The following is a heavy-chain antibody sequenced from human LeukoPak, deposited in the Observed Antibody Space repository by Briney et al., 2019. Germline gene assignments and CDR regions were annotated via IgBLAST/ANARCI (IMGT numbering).Heavy chain of an antibody. D-gene: IGHD4-17*01. CDR1: GFSLSTNGAG. CDR3: ARHDYGGYVGY. V-gene: IGHV2-5*01. J-gene: IGHJ4*02. CDR2: IYWNDDK. Sequence: SGPTLVNPTQTLTLTCTFSGFSLSTNGAGVGWIRQPPGKALEWLALIYWNDDKRYSPSLKSRLTITKDTSKNQVVLRMTNMDPVDTATYYCARHDYGGYVGYWGQGTLVTVSS.